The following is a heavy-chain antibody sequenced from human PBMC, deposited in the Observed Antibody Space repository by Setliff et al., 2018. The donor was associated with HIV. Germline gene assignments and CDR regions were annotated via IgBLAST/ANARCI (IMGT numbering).Heavy chain of an antibody. D-gene: IGHD3-16*01. Sequence: ASVKVSCKASGGTFSSYVINWVRQAPGQGLEWMGGAIPMLGIANHVHKFQGRVTITADKSTSTAYMELNSLRSEDTAVYYCARSSYYDVISPFDYWGQGTRVTVSS. J-gene: IGHJ4*02. V-gene: IGHV1-69*10. CDR3: ARSSYYDVISPFDY. CDR2: AIPMLGIA. CDR1: GGTFSSYV.